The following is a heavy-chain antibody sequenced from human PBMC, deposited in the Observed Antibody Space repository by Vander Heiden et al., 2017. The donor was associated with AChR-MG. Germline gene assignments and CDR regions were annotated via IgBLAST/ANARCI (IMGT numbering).Heavy chain of an antibody. CDR2: ISGSGNST. CDR3: AKGPPSTATINWFDP. Sequence: EVQLLESGGALVQPGGSLSLSCAASGFPFRSFALSWVRQAPGKGLEWVSAISGSGNSTYYADSVKGRFTISRDNSKNSLYLQMKSLRAEDTAVYYCAKGPPSTATINWFDPWGQGTLVTVSS. CDR1: GFPFRSFA. V-gene: IGHV3-23*01. D-gene: IGHD4-17*01. J-gene: IGHJ5*02.